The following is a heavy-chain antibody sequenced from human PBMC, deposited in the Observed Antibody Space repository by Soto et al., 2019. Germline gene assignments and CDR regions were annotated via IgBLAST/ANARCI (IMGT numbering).Heavy chain of an antibody. V-gene: IGHV3-48*01. CDR3: SRDKSGDYTPFDY. CDR2: ISSSGSTT. Sequence: EVQLVESGGGLVQPGGSLRLSCEASGFTFSSYSMNWVRQAPGKGLEWLSYISSSGSTTYYADSVNGRFTISRGNAKNSLYLQTNSLRAEDTAVYYWSRDKSGDYTPFDYWGQGTLVTVSS. J-gene: IGHJ4*02. D-gene: IGHD4-17*01. CDR1: GFTFSSYS.